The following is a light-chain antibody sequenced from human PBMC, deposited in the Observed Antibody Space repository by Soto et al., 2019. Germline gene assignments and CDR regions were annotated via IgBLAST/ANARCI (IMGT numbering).Light chain of an antibody. J-gene: IGLJ2*01. Sequence: QSVLTQPASLSAPPGEKVTISCSGRGSNIGRNYVSWYRQFPGTAPQLLIYDDSKRHSGVPDRLSGSRYGTSASLAIAGLQPGDEAVYYCGTWDESLAAGVFGGGTKLTVL. CDR2: DDS. CDR1: GSNIGRNY. V-gene: IGLV1-51*01. CDR3: GTWDESLAAGV.